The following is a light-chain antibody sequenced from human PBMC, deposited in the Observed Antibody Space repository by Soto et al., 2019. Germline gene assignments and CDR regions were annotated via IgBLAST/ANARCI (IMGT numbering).Light chain of an antibody. Sequence: EILMTQSPVTLSVSPGERATLSCRASQSVSNNLAWYQQKPGQAPSLLIYGAFTRATGIPARFSGTGSGTEFTLTISSLQSEEFALYYCQQYNDWPLTFGQGTKVEI. CDR2: GAF. CDR1: QSVSNN. CDR3: QQYNDWPLT. V-gene: IGKV3-15*01. J-gene: IGKJ1*01.